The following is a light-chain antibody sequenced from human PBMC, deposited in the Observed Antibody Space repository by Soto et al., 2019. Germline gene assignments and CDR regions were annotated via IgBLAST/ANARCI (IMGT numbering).Light chain of an antibody. CDR2: DVS. CDR1: SSDAGGYNN. CDR3: CSYAGSSYV. V-gene: IGLV2-11*01. J-gene: IGLJ1*01. Sequence: QSALTQPRSVSGSPGQSVTISCTGTSSDAGGYNNVSWYQQHPGKAPKLMIYDVSKRPSGVPDRFSGSKSGNTASLTISGLQAEDEADYYCCSYAGSSYVFGTGTKLTVL.